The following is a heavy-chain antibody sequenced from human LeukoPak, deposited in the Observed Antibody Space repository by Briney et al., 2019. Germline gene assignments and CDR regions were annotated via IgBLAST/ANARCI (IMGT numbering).Heavy chain of an antibody. J-gene: IGHJ3*02. CDR3: ARGDWYYYDSSGYPDAFDI. V-gene: IGHV3-48*04. CDR1: GFTFSSYS. CDR2: ISSSSSTI. Sequence: GGSLRLSCAASGFTFSSYSMNWVRQAPGKGLEWVSYISSSSSTIYYADSVKGRFTISRDNAKNSLYLQMNSLRAEDTAVYYCARGDWYYYDSSGYPDAFDIWGQGTMVTVSS. D-gene: IGHD3-22*01.